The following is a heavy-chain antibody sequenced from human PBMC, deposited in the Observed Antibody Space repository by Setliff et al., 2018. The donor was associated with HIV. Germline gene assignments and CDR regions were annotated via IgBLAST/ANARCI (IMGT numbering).Heavy chain of an antibody. J-gene: IGHJ4*02. CDR3: ARRQRKVGGGVALDY. CDR1: GGIFSSYA. D-gene: IGHD1-26*01. V-gene: IGHV1-69*13. Sequence: SVKVSCKASGGIFSSYAISWVRQAPGQGLEWMGGIIPIFGTANYAQKFQGRVTITADESTSTAYMELSSLRSEDTAVYYCARRQRKVGGGVALDYWGQGTLVTVS. CDR2: IIPIFGTA.